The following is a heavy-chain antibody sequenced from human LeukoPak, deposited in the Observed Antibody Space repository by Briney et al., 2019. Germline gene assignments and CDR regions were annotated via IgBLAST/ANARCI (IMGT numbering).Heavy chain of an antibody. Sequence: SENLSLTCTVSGGSISSSSYYWGWIRQPPGKGLEWIGSIYYSGSTYYNPSLKSRVTISVDTSKNQFSLKLSSVTAADTAVYYCARDKYNSNYPRFDYWGQGTLVTVSS. CDR1: GGSISSSSYY. CDR3: ARDKYNSNYPRFDY. CDR2: IYYSGST. V-gene: IGHV4-39*07. D-gene: IGHD4-11*01. J-gene: IGHJ4*02.